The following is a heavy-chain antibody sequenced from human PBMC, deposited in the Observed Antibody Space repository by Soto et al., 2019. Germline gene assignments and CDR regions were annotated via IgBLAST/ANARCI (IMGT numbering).Heavy chain of an antibody. V-gene: IGHV3-11*01. D-gene: IGHD2-15*01. CDR1: GFTFSDYY. J-gene: IGHJ4*02. CDR2: ISSSGSTI. Sequence: GGSLRLSCAASGFTFSDYYMSWIRQAPGKGLEWVSYISSSGSTIYYADSVKGRFTISRDNAKNSLYLQMNSLRAEDTAVYYCARRYCSGGSCYSGLDYWGQGTLVTVSS. CDR3: ARRYCSGGSCYSGLDY.